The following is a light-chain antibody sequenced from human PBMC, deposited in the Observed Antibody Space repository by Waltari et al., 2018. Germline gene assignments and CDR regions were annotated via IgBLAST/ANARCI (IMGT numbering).Light chain of an antibody. Sequence: EIVLTQSPGTLSLSPGERATLSCRASQRVSSNYLAWYQQTPGLAPRLLISGASSRAAGIPDRFSGSGSGTDFTLTISRLEPDDCAVYYCQQYGSSPLTFGGGAKVEIK. CDR2: GAS. CDR3: QQYGSSPLT. V-gene: IGKV3-20*01. J-gene: IGKJ4*01. CDR1: QRVSSNY.